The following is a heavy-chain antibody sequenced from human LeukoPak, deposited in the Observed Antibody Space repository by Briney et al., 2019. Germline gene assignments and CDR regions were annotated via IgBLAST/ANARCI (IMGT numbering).Heavy chain of an antibody. V-gene: IGHV3-7*03. J-gene: IGHJ4*02. CDR1: GFTFSSNW. D-gene: IGHD3-10*01. CDR3: ARGSPRRIWFGELLAPFDY. Sequence: GGSLRLSCAASGFTFSSNWMNWVRQAPGKGLEWVANIKQDGSEKYYVDSVKGRFTISRDNAKNSVYLQMNSLRAEDTAVYYCARGSPRRIWFGELLAPFDYWGQGTLVTVSS. CDR2: IKQDGSEK.